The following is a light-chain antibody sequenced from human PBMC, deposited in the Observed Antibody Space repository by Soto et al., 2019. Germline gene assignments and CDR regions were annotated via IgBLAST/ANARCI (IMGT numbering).Light chain of an antibody. J-gene: IGKJ1*01. Sequence: ETVLTQSPGTLSLSPGERATLSCRASQSVSSSYLAWYQQRPGQAPRLLIYGASSRATGIPDRFSGSGSGTDFTLTISRLEPEHAAVYYCQQYGSTPRSWTFGQGTKVEI. V-gene: IGKV3-20*01. CDR3: QQYGSTPRSWT. CDR1: QSVSSSY. CDR2: GAS.